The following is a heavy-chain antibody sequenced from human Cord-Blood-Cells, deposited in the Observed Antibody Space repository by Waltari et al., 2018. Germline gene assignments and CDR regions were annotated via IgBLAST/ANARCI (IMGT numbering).Heavy chain of an antibody. D-gene: IGHD3-16*01. V-gene: IGHV3-33*01. Sequence: QVQLVESGGGVVQPGRSLRLPCAASGFTFSSYGMPWVRQAPGKGLEWVAVIWYDGSNKYYADSVKGRFTISRDNSKNTLYLQMNSLRAEDTAVYYCARDLGGGWFDPWGQGTLVTVSS. CDR3: ARDLGGGWFDP. CDR1: GFTFSSYG. J-gene: IGHJ5*02. CDR2: IWYDGSNK.